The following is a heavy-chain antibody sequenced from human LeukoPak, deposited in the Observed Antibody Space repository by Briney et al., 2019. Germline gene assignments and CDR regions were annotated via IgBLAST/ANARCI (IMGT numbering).Heavy chain of an antibody. J-gene: IGHJ4*02. CDR2: ISGSGTGT. V-gene: IGHV3-23*01. Sequence: GGSLRLSCAASGFTFSNYAMHWVRLAPGKGLEWVSAISGSGTGTYYADSVRGRFTISRDNSENTLYLQMNSLRADDTAVYYCAKDPRSLGACTSSSCPYFDYWGQGTLVTVSS. D-gene: IGHD2-2*01. CDR3: AKDPRSLGACTSSSCPYFDY. CDR1: GFTFSNYA.